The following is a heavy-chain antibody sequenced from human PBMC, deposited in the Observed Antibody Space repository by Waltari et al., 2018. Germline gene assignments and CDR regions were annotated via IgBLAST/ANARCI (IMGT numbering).Heavy chain of an antibody. J-gene: IGHJ3*01. Sequence: QLQLQESGPGLVKPSETLSLTCTVSGASLSKSDYFWGWTRQPPGTGLEWIGHLYFTVNTYYNPSLKSRVTISVDTSRTQFSLKLSSVTAADTAVYYCARFIAVAGRDAFDVWGQGTMVTVSS. D-gene: IGHD6-19*01. CDR2: LYFTVNT. CDR3: ARFIAVAGRDAFDV. CDR1: GASLSKSDYF. V-gene: IGHV4-39*01.